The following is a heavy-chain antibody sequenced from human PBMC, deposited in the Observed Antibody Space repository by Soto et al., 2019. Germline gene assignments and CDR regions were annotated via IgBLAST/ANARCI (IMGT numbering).Heavy chain of an antibody. CDR3: GRDWSSPDSSTDYYYYGIDV. D-gene: IGHD2-2*01. J-gene: IGHJ6*02. Sequence: QVQLVESGGGVVQPERSLRLSCAASGFTFSSYAMHWVRQAPGKGLEWVAVISYDGSNKYYGDSVKGRFTISRDNSKNTLYLQMNSLRAEDTAVYYCGRDWSSPDSSTDYYYYGIDVWGQGTTVTVSS. V-gene: IGHV3-30-3*01. CDR2: ISYDGSNK. CDR1: GFTFSSYA.